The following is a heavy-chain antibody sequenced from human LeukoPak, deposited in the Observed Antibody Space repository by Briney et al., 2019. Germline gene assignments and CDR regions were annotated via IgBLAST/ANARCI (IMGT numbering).Heavy chain of an antibody. Sequence: ASVEVSCKASGYTFTGYYMHWVRQAPGQGLEWMGRINPNSGGTNHAQKFQGRVTMTRDTTISTAYMEMSRLTSDDTAVYYCARGAQERRGMDVWGQGTTVTVSS. CDR1: GYTFTGYY. CDR3: ARGAQERRGMDV. CDR2: INPNSGGT. J-gene: IGHJ6*02. V-gene: IGHV1-2*06.